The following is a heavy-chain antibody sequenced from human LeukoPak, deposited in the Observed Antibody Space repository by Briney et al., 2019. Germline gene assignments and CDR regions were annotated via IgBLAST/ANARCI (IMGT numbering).Heavy chain of an antibody. CDR1: GCTFTGSY. Sequence: ASVKVSCKASGCTFTGSYMHWVRQAPGQGLEWMGWINPNSGGTNYAQKFQGRVTMTRDTSISTAYMELSSLTSDDTAVFYCAKPGTAAGSPRYYFDYWGQGALVSVSS. CDR2: INPNSGGT. V-gene: IGHV1-2*02. J-gene: IGHJ4*02. D-gene: IGHD6-13*01. CDR3: AKPGTAAGSPRYYFDY.